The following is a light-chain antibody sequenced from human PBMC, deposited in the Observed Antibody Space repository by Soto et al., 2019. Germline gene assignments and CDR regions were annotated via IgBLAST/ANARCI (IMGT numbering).Light chain of an antibody. V-gene: IGLV2-14*01. J-gene: IGLJ1*01. CDR3: CSYTSSTTLV. Sequence: QSALTQLASVSGSPGQSITISCTGTSSDVGGYNYVSWYQQHPGKAPKTMIYEVSNRPSGVSDRFFGSKSGSTASLTISGLQAEDEADYYCCSYTSSTTLVFGTGTKVTVL. CDR1: SSDVGGYNY. CDR2: EVS.